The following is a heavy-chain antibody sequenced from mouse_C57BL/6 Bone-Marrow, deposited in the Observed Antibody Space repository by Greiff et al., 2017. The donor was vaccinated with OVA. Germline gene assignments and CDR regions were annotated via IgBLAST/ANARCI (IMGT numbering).Heavy chain of an antibody. CDR3: ARRVDWDSYYFDY. Sequence: VQLQQSGAELARPGASVKMPCKASGYTFTSYTMHWVKQRPGQGLEWIGYINPSSGYTKYNQKFKDKATLTADKSSSTAYMQLSSLTSEDSAVYYCARRVDWDSYYFDYWGQGTTLTVSS. D-gene: IGHD4-1*01. J-gene: IGHJ2*01. CDR1: GYTFTSYT. CDR2: INPSSGYT. V-gene: IGHV1-4*01.